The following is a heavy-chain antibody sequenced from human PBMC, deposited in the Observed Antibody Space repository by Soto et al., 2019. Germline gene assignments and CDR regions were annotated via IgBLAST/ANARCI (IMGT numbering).Heavy chain of an antibody. CDR3: AHAAFGEFVGSFGY. J-gene: IGHJ4*02. CDR2: VYWDDDK. Sequence: QITLKESGPTLVKPTQTLTLTCTFSGFSLTTNAVGVGWIRQPPGKALEWLALVYWDDDKRYNLFLKSRLAITKDTSKNQVVLTMTNMDPVDTATYYCAHAAFGEFVGSFGYWGQGTLVTVSS. D-gene: IGHD3-10*01. CDR1: GFSLTTNAVG. V-gene: IGHV2-5*02.